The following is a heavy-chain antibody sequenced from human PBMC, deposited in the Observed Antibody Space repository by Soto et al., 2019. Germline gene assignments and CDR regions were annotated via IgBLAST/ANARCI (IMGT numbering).Heavy chain of an antibody. CDR1: GYTFTSYG. J-gene: IGHJ3*02. CDR3: ARAPMHIVVVTAIPRAFVI. V-gene: IGHV1-18*01. D-gene: IGHD2-21*02. CDR2: ISAYNGNT. Sequence: QVQLVQSGAEVKKPGASVKVSCKASGYTFTSYGISWVRQAPGQGLEWMGWISAYNGNTNYAQKLQGRVTMTTDTXXSXDXQGLRGLRSDDTAVYFCARAPMHIVVVTAIPRAFVIWGQGTMVTVSS.